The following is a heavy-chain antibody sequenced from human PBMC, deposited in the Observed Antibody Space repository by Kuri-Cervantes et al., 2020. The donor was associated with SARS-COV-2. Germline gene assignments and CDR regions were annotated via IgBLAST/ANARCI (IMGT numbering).Heavy chain of an antibody. CDR1: GFMFNDYA. V-gene: IGHV3-21*01. J-gene: IGHJ4*02. CDR3: AREEGGELGEAFDY. D-gene: IGHD7-27*01. Sequence: LSLTCAASGFMFNDYAMSWVRQAPGKGLEWVASIDSSSYYIYHADSVKGRLTISRDNAKTSLYLQMNSLKPEDTAVYYCAREEGGELGEAFDYWGQGALVTVSS. CDR2: IDSSSYYI.